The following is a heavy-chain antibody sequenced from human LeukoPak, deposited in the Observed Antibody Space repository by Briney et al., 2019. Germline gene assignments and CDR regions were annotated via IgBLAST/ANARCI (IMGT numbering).Heavy chain of an antibody. CDR1: GGSFSGYY. V-gene: IGHV4-34*01. D-gene: IGHD2-2*01. CDR3: ARRGRAYRY. J-gene: IGHJ4*02. Sequence: KPSETLSLTCAVYGGSFSGYYWSWIRQPPGKGLGWIGEINHSGSTNYNPSLKSRVTISVDTSKNQFSLKLSSVTAADTAVYYCARRGRAYRYWGQGTLVTVSS. CDR2: INHSGST.